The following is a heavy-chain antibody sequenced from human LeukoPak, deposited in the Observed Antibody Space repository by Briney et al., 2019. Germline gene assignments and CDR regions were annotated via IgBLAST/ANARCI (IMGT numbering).Heavy chain of an antibody. Sequence: GGSLRLSCAASGFTFSSYAMSWVRQAPGKGLEWVSAISGSGGSTYYADSVKGRFTISRDNSKNTLYLQMNSLRAEDTAVYYCAKQSPYCSTTSCWFDPWGQGTLVTVSS. D-gene: IGHD2-2*01. CDR3: AKQSPYCSTTSCWFDP. V-gene: IGHV3-23*01. CDR1: GFTFSSYA. CDR2: ISGSGGST. J-gene: IGHJ5*02.